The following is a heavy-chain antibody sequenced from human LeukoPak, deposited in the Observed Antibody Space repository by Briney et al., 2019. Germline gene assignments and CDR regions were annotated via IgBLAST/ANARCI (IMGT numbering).Heavy chain of an antibody. CDR2: ISYYVSNK. CDR1: GFSFSSYT. V-gene: IGHV3-30*14. CDR3: AAYSSCDY. Sequence: GGSLRLSCAASGFSFSSYTMHWVRQAPGKGLEWVAAISYYVSNKYYADSVKGRFTISRDNSKNTLYLQMNSLRAEDTAVYYCAAYSSCDYWGQGTLVTVSS. D-gene: IGHD6-6*01. J-gene: IGHJ4*02.